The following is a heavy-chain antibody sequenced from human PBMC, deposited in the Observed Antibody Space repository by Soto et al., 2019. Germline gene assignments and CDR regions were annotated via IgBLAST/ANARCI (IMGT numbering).Heavy chain of an antibody. CDR1: GYTFTSYD. Sequence: QVQLVQSGAEVKKPGASVKVSCKASGYTFTSYDINWVRQATGQGLEWMGWMNPNSGNTGYAQKFQGRVTMTTNTSISTAYMELSSLRSEDTAVYYCAGEHSSSWRFDYWGQGTLVTVSS. V-gene: IGHV1-8*01. J-gene: IGHJ4*02. D-gene: IGHD6-13*01. CDR2: MNPNSGNT. CDR3: AGEHSSSWRFDY.